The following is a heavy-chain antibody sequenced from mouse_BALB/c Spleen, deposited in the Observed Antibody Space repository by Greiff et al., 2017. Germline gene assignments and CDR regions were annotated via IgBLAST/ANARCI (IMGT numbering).Heavy chain of an antibody. V-gene: IGHV5-15*02. Sequence: EVQLVESGGGLVQPGGSRKLSCAASGFTFSDYGMAWVRQAPGKGPEWVAFISNLAYSIYYADTVTGRFTISRENAKNTLYLEMSSLRSEDTAMYYCARDPGFHYFDHRGQGNTPTGPS. J-gene: IGHJ2*01. CDR1: GFTFSDYG. CDR2: ISNLAYSI. CDR3: ARDPGFHYFDH.